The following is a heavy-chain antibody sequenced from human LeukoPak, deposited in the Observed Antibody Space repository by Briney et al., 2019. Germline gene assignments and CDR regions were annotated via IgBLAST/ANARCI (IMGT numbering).Heavy chain of an antibody. J-gene: IGHJ4*02. V-gene: IGHV3-53*04. CDR1: GFTVSSNY. CDR3: ARGGPYYDSSGHYYFVD. Sequence: PGGSLRLSCAVSGFTVSSNYMSWVRQAPGKGLEWVSVIYSGGDTYYADSVKGRCTISRHNSQDTLYLQMNSLRAEDAARYYCARGGPYYDSSGHYYFVDWGQGTLVTVSS. CDR2: IYSGGDT. D-gene: IGHD3-22*01.